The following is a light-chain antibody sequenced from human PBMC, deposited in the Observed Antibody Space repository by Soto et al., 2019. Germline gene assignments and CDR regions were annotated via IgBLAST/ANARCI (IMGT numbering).Light chain of an antibody. Sequence: DIQMTQSPSTLSASVGDRVTITCRASQSISSWLAWYQQKPGKAPKLLIYAASSLESGVPSRFSGSGSGTEFTLTISSLQPDDFAPYYCQQYNSYSPWTFGQGTKVEIK. V-gene: IGKV1-5*01. J-gene: IGKJ1*01. CDR3: QQYNSYSPWT. CDR2: AAS. CDR1: QSISSW.